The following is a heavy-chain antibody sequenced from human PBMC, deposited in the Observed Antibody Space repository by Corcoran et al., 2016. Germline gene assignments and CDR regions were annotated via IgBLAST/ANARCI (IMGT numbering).Heavy chain of an antibody. V-gene: IGHV1-69*01. CDR3: ASGLWFGELLFSTQFDY. D-gene: IGHD3-10*01. J-gene: IGHJ4*02. CDR2: IIPIFGTA. CDR1: GGTFSSYA. Sequence: QVQLVQSGAEVKKPGSSVKVSCKASGGTFSSYAISWVRQAPGQGLEWMGGIIPIFGTANYAQKFQGRVTITADESKSTAYMELSSLRSEDTAVYYCASGLWFGELLFSTQFDYWGQGTLVTVSS.